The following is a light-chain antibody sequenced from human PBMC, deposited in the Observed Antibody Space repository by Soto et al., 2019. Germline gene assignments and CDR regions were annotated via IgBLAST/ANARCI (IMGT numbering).Light chain of an antibody. CDR2: STS. J-gene: IGLJ3*02. CDR1: TGAVTSDHH. Sequence: QAVVTQEPSLTVSPGGSVTLTCASSTGAVTSDHHANWFQQNPGQAPRSLIHSTSDKPSWTPARFSGSLLGCKAALTLSGVDPEDEAEYFCLLYCSGVQLFGGGTKVTVL. CDR3: LLYCSGVQL. V-gene: IGLV7-43*01.